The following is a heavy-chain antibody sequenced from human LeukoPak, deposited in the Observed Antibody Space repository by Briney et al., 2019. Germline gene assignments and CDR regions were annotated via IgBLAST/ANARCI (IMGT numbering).Heavy chain of an antibody. CDR3: ARGDLEMATIGYNWFDP. Sequence: AASVKVSCKASGGTFSSYAISWVRQAPGQGLEWMGGIIPIFGTANYAQKFQGRVTITADESTSTAYMELSSLRSEDTAVYYCARGDLEMATIGYNWFDPWGQGTLVTVSS. D-gene: IGHD5-24*01. CDR2: IIPIFGTA. V-gene: IGHV1-69*01. CDR1: GGTFSSYA. J-gene: IGHJ5*02.